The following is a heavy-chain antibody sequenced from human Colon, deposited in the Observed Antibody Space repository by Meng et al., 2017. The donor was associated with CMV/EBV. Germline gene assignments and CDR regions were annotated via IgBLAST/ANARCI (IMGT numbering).Heavy chain of an antibody. CDR2: ISGSGGST. CDR1: GFTFSSYA. CDR3: AKDRHPYYDFWSGLSFDY. D-gene: IGHD3-3*01. V-gene: IGHV3-23*01. Sequence: GESLKISCAASGFTFSSYAMSWVRQAPGKGLEWVSAISGSGGSTYYADSVKGRFTISRDNSKNTLYLQMNSLRAEDTAVYYCAKDRHPYYDFWSGLSFDYWGQGTLVTVSS. J-gene: IGHJ4*02.